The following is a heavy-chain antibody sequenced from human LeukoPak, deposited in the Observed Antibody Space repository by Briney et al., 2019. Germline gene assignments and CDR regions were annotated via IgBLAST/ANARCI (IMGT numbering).Heavy chain of an antibody. Sequence: SATLALPCTVSGSSMNNYYWTWIRQSPGKGLEWIGYFHYTRNTNYNPSLRGRVTMSADTPKNQFSLKLNSVTAADTAVYYCARRARATAGGDYFDYWGQGTLVTVSS. V-gene: IGHV4-59*08. CDR3: ARRARATAGGDYFDY. J-gene: IGHJ4*02. CDR2: FHYTRNT. CDR1: GSSMNNYY. D-gene: IGHD6-13*01.